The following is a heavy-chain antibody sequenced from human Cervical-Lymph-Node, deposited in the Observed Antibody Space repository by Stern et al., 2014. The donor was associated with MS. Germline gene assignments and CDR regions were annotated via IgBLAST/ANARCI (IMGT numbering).Heavy chain of an antibody. V-gene: IGHV3-33*01. J-gene: IGHJ4*02. CDR2: MWYYGSNP. D-gene: IGHD6-13*01. Sequence: VQLVESGGGVVQPGRSLRLSCAASGFSFSRYAMHWVRQAPGKGLEWVALMWYYGSNPYYADSVTGRFTISRDNFKNTLYLQMNSLRAEDTAVYYCASAYSSSHYYFDYWGQGTLVTVSS. CDR1: GFSFSRYA. CDR3: ASAYSSSHYYFDY.